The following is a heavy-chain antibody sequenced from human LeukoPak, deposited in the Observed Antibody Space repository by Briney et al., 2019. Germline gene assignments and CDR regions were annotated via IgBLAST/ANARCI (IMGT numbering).Heavy chain of an antibody. CDR1: GGSFSGYY. J-gene: IGHJ4*02. CDR2: INHSGST. Sequence: PSETLSLTCAVYGGSFSGYYWSWMRQPPGKGLEWIGEINHSGSTNYNPSLKSRVTISVDTSKNQFPLKLSSVTAADTAVYYCARAYSGYDFSFDYWGQGTLVTVSS. V-gene: IGHV4-34*01. CDR3: ARAYSGYDFSFDY. D-gene: IGHD5-12*01.